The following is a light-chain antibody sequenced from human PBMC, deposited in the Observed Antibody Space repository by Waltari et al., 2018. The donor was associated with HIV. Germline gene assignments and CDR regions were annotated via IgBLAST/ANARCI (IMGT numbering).Light chain of an antibody. CDR1: SSNTGSNY. CDR3: ASWDDSLGGPV. V-gene: IGLV1-47*02. Sequence: QSVLAQPPSTSGTPGQRVTISCSGSSSNTGSNYVYWYQQLPGTAPKLLLYNNVQRPSGVPARFSGSKSGTSASLAISGLRSEDEADYYCASWDDSLGGPVFGGGTKLTVL. J-gene: IGLJ3*02. CDR2: NNV.